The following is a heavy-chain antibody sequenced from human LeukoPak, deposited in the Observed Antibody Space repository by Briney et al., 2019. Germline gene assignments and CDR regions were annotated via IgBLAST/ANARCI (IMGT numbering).Heavy chain of an antibody. J-gene: IGHJ4*02. CDR1: AFTFSSYA. CDR3: AKDPYGSGSYLRYFDY. D-gene: IGHD3-10*01. CDR2: ISGSGGST. Sequence: LPGGSLRLSCAASAFTFSSYAMSWVRQAPGKGLEWVSAISGSGGSTYYADSVKGRFTISRDNSKNTLYLQMNSLRAEDTAVYYCAKDPYGSGSYLRYFDYWGQGTLVTVSS. V-gene: IGHV3-23*01.